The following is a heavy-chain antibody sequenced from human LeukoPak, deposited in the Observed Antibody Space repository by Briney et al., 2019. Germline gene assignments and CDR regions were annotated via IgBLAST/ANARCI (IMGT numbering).Heavy chain of an antibody. V-gene: IGHV3-53*01. J-gene: IGHJ4*02. CDR3: ARGMGSAPFDY. Sequence: PGGSLRLSCAASGFTVSSNYMSWVRQAPGKGLEWVSIIYSGGTTYYADSVKGRFTISRDNSRNTLYLQVNSLRAEDTAVYYCARGMGSAPFDYWGQGTLVTVSS. D-gene: IGHD6-19*01. CDR2: IYSGGTT. CDR1: GFTVSSNY.